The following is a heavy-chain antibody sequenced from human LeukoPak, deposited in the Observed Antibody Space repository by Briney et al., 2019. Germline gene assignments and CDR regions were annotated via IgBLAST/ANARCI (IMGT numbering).Heavy chain of an antibody. CDR2: IYYSGST. CDR1: GGSISSYY. J-gene: IGHJ4*02. D-gene: IGHD2-2*01. V-gene: IGHV4-59*01. Sequence: PSETLSLTCTVSGGSISSYYWSWIRQPPGKGLEWIGYIYYSGSTNYNPSLKSRVTISVDTSKNQFSLKLSSVTAADTAVYYCARAVVVPAATSFDYWGQGTLVTVSS. CDR3: ARAVVVPAATSFDY.